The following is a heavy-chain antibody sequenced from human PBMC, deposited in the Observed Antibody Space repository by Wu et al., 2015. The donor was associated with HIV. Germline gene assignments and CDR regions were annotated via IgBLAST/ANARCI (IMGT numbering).Heavy chain of an antibody. J-gene: IGHJ6*02. V-gene: IGHV1-69*05. Sequence: QVQLVQSGAEVKKPGSSVRVSCKASGGTFSSYAINWVRQAPGQGLEWMGRINPLFGTTKHAERFQDRVTFTTDESKSTAYMELSSLRSEDTAVYYCARNTDSVATSLYSLGVWGQGTTVTVSS. D-gene: IGHD5-12*01. CDR3: ARNTDSVATSLYSLGV. CDR1: GGTFSSYA. CDR2: INPLFGTT.